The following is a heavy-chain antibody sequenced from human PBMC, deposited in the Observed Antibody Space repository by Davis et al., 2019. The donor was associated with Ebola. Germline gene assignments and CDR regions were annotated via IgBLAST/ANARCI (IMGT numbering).Heavy chain of an antibody. Sequence: GESLKISCKGSGYSFTSYWIGWVRQMPGKGLEWMGIIYPGDSATRYSPFFQGQVTISADKSISTAYLQWSSLKASDTAMYYCARQLRAYCSSTSCLGGWFDPWGQGTLVTVSS. CDR3: ARQLRAYCSSTSCLGGWFDP. V-gene: IGHV5-51*01. CDR2: IYPGDSAT. J-gene: IGHJ5*02. D-gene: IGHD2-2*01. CDR1: GYSFTSYW.